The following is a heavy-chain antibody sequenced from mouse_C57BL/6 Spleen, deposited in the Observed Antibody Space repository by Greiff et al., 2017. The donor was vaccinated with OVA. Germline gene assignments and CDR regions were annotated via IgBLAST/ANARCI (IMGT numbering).Heavy chain of an antibody. CDR1: GYTFTDYY. CDR3: ARSTYGNGDYYAMDY. CDR2: INPNNGGT. Sequence: VQLQQSGPELVKPGASVKISCKASGYTFTDYYMNWVKQSHGKSLEWIGDINPNNGGTSYNQKFKGKATLTVDKSSSTAYMELRSLTSEDSAVYYCARSTYGNGDYYAMDYWGQGTSVTVSS. D-gene: IGHD2-1*01. V-gene: IGHV1-26*01. J-gene: IGHJ4*01.